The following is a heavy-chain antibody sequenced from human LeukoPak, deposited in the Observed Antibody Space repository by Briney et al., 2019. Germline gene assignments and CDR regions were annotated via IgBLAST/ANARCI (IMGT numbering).Heavy chain of an antibody. CDR1: GFTVSSNY. CDR2: IYSGGST. D-gene: IGHD3-9*01. CDR3: ARDRGADILTGYGYYYMDV. Sequence: PGGSLRLSCAASGFTVSSNYMSWVRQAPGKGLEWVSVIYSGGSTYYADSVKGRFTISRDNSKNTLYLQMNSLRAEDTAVYYCARDRGADILTGYGYYYMDVWGKGTTVTISS. J-gene: IGHJ6*03. V-gene: IGHV3-66*01.